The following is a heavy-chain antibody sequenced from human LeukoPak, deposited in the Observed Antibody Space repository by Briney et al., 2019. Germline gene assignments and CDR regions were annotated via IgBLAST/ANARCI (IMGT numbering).Heavy chain of an antibody. CDR3: ARKVLGEWLLGEAFDI. D-gene: IGHD3-3*01. Sequence: SVKVSREASGGTFSSYTISWVRQAPGQGLEWMGRIIPILGIANYAQKFQGRVTITADKSTSTAYMELSSLRSEDTAVYYCARKVLGEWLLGEAFDIWGQGTMVTISS. CDR1: GGTFSSYT. J-gene: IGHJ3*02. CDR2: IIPILGIA. V-gene: IGHV1-69*02.